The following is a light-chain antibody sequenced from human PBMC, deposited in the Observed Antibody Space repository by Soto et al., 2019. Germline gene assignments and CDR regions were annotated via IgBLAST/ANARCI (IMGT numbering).Light chain of an antibody. CDR2: AAS. CDR1: QAIRYD. J-gene: IGKJ1*01. V-gene: IGKV1-6*01. CDR3: LQDYGYPRT. Sequence: AIQMTQSPSSLSASVGDRVTLTCRANQAIRYDLAWYQQKPGRAPKLLIYAASHLQSGVPARFSGSGSVTDFTLTISSLQPEDFATYYCLQDYGYPRTFGQGTKVEI.